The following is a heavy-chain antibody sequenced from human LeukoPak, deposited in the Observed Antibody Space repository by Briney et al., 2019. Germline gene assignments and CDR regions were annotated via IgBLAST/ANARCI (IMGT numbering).Heavy chain of an antibody. CDR1: GFTFSSYW. D-gene: IGHD5-18*01. J-gene: IGHJ4*02. CDR2: IKQDGSEK. Sequence: GGSLRLSCAASGFTFSSYWMSWVRQAPGKGLEWVANIKQDGSEKYYVDSVKGRFTISRDNAKNSLYLQMNSLRAEDTAVYYCARDLGGYSYVAFDYWGQGTLVTVSS. CDR3: ARDLGGYSYVAFDY. V-gene: IGHV3-7*01.